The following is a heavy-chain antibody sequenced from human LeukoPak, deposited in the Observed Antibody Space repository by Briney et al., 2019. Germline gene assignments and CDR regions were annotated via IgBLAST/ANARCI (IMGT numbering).Heavy chain of an antibody. Sequence: GSLRLSCGATGFTFSNYGMHWVRQAPGKGLEWVSSISYSSRARYYADSVKGRFTISRDNVKNSLYLQMDSLRAEDTAVYYCARAYCSSTSCFGWGQGTLVTVSS. CDR2: ISYSSRAR. J-gene: IGHJ4*02. D-gene: IGHD2-2*01. CDR1: GFTFSNYG. CDR3: ARAYCSSTSCFG. V-gene: IGHV3-48*01.